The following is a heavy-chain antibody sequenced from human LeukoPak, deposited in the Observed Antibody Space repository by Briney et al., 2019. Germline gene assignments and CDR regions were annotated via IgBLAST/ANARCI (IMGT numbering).Heavy chain of an antibody. CDR1: GGSFSGYY. CDR2: INHSGST. Sequence: SETLSLTCAVYGGSFSGYYWSWIRQPPGKGLEWIGEINHSGSTNYNPSLKSRVITSVDTSKNQFSLKLSSVTAADTAVYYCAMVTHYYGMDVWGQGTTVTVS. D-gene: IGHD5-18*01. V-gene: IGHV4-34*01. CDR3: AMVTHYYGMDV. J-gene: IGHJ6*02.